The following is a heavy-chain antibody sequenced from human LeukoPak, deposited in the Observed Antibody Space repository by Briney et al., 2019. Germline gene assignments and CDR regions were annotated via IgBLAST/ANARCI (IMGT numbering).Heavy chain of an antibody. D-gene: IGHD1-14*01. Sequence: PSETLSLTCTVSGVSISTSYWSWIRQPPGKGLEWIGYSGNTNHNPSLESRVTISVDTSKNQFFLRLTSVTAADTAVYYCARDRPGTTSLEYWGQGTLATVSS. CDR3: ARDRPGTTSLEY. CDR1: GVSISTSY. J-gene: IGHJ4*02. V-gene: IGHV4-59*01. CDR2: SGNT.